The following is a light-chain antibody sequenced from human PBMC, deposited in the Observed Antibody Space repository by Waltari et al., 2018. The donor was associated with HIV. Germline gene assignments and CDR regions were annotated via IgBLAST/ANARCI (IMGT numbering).Light chain of an antibody. J-gene: IGLJ1*01. CDR3: CSYTSSITGRV. Sequence: QSALTQPASVSGSPGQSITISCTGPSSAVVGYKYFSWYQQYPGNAPKLIIYDVTNRPSGVSNRFSGSKSGNTASLTISGLQAEDEADYYCCSYTSSITGRVFGTGTKVTVL. CDR2: DVT. CDR1: SSAVVGYKY. V-gene: IGLV2-14*03.